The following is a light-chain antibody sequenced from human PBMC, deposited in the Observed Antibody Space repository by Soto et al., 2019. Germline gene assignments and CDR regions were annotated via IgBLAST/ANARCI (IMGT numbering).Light chain of an antibody. J-gene: IGLJ1*01. V-gene: IGLV2-14*01. Sequence: QSALTQPASVSGSPGQSITLSCTGTSSDVGGSNYVSWYQQHPGKAPKLLIYEVSKRPAGIPNRFSGSKSGNTASLTISGLQAEDEADYYCNSYTYSNTEVFGTGTKVTVL. CDR3: NSYTYSNTEV. CDR1: SSDVGGSNY. CDR2: EVS.